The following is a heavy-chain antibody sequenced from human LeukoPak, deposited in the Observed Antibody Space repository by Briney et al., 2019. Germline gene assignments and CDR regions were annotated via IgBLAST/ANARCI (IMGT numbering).Heavy chain of an antibody. CDR2: INPNSGGT. D-gene: IGHD3-22*01. CDR3: ARVYHTYYYASTPGPLGY. V-gene: IGHV1-2*02. CDR1: AYTFTCYY. Sequence: GASVKVSCRASAYTFTCYYMHWERQAPGQGLEWMGWINPNSGGTNYAQKFQGRVTMTRDTSISTAYMELSRLRSDDTAVYYCARVYHTYYYASTPGPLGYWGQGTLVTVSS. J-gene: IGHJ4*02.